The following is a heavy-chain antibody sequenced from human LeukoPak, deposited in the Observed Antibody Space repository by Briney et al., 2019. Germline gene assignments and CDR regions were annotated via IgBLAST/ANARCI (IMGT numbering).Heavy chain of an antibody. CDR2: IYYSGST. Sequence: PSETLSLTCTVSGGSIRSYYWSWIRQPPGKGLEWIGYIYYSGSTNYNPSLKSRVTMSVDTSKNQFSLNLNSVTAADTAVYYCARAGPGGGYYYYMDVWGKGTTVTVSS. CDR1: GGSIRSYY. CDR3: ARAGPGGGYYYYMDV. D-gene: IGHD3-16*01. J-gene: IGHJ6*03. V-gene: IGHV4-59*01.